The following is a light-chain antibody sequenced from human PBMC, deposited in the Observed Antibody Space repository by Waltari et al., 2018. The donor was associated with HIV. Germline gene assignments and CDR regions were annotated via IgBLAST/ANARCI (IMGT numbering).Light chain of an antibody. Sequence: QSVVPQPPSASGTPGQRVTISCSGSGSNIGTYSVNWYQHFPGTAPKLLIYMTDHRPAGVPGRFAGSQPGTSASLAISGLQYDDEADYYCAVWDDSLGGAVFGGGTKLTVL. J-gene: IGLJ2*01. CDR3: AVWDDSLGGAV. CDR2: MTD. CDR1: GSNIGTYS. V-gene: IGLV1-47*01.